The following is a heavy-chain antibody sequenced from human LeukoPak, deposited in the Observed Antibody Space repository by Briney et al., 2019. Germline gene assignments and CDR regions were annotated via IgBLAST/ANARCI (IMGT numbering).Heavy chain of an antibody. CDR1: GGSFSGYY. V-gene: IGHV4-34*01. CDR2: INHSGST. CDR3: ARRGRWLQSLAFDI. Sequence: PSETLSLTCAVYGGSFSGYYWSWIRQPPGKGLEWIGEINHSGSTNYNPSLKSRVTISVDTSKNQFSLKLSSVTAADTAVYYCARRGRWLQSLAFDIWGQGTMVTVSS. J-gene: IGHJ3*02. D-gene: IGHD5-24*01.